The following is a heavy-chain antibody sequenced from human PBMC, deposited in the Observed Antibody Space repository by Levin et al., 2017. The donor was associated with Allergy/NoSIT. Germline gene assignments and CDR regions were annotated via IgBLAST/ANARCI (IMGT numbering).Heavy chain of an antibody. CDR1: GFTFSSYS. CDR2: ISSSSSYI. J-gene: IGHJ3*02. CDR3: ARDVLTIFGVVIGAFDI. Sequence: PGGSLRLSCAASGFTFSSYSMNWVRQAPGKGLEWVSSISSSSSYIYYADSVKGRFTISRDNAKNSLYLQMNSLRAEDTAVYYCARDVLTIFGVVIGAFDIWGQGTMVTVSS. V-gene: IGHV3-21*01. D-gene: IGHD3-3*01.